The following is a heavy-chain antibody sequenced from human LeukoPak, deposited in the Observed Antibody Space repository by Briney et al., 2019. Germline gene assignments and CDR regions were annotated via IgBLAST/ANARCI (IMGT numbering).Heavy chain of an antibody. CDR3: ARSFVVVVAATLKRYYYGMDV. J-gene: IGHJ6*02. CDR1: GFTFSSYA. V-gene: IGHV3-30*04. D-gene: IGHD2-15*01. CDR2: ISYDGSNK. Sequence: GGSLRLSCAASGFTFSSYAMHWVRQAPGKGLEWVAVISYDGSNKYYADSVKGRFTISRDNSKNTLYLQINSLRAEDTAVYYCARSFVVVVAATLKRYYYGMDVWGQGTTVTVSS.